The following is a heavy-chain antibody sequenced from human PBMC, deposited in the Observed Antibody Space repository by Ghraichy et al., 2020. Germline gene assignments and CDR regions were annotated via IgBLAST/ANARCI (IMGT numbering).Heavy chain of an antibody. D-gene: IGHD4-17*01. CDR2: ISGSGDST. CDR3: AKTTTVTTFYYYYGMDV. V-gene: IGHV3-23*01. J-gene: IGHJ6*02. CDR1: GSTFSSYA. Sequence: GGSLRLSCAASGSTFSSYAMSWVRQAPGKGLEWVSGISGSGDSTYYADSVKGRFTIFRDNSKNTLYLQMNSLRAEDTAVYYCAKTTTVTTFYYYYGMDVWGQGTTVTVSS.